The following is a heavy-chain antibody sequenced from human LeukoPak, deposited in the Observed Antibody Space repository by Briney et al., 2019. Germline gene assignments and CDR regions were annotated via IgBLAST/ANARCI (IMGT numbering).Heavy chain of an antibody. CDR1: GFTFSDHY. V-gene: IGHV3-72*01. Sequence: GGSLRLSCAASGFTFSDHYIDWVRQAPGKGLEWVARTRNKVNSYTTAYAASVTGRFTVSRDDPSNSVYLQMNSLKIEDTAVYYCARSMYGEGRRIIDFDYWGQGSLLTVST. D-gene: IGHD4/OR15-4a*01. J-gene: IGHJ4*02. CDR3: ARSMYGEGRRIIDFDY. CDR2: TRNKVNSYTT.